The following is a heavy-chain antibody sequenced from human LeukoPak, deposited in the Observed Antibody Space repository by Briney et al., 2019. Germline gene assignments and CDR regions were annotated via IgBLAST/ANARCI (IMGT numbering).Heavy chain of an antibody. Sequence: SETLSLTCTVSGGSISSGSYYWSWIRQPAGKGLEWIGRIYTSGSTNYNPSLKSRVTISVDTSKNQFSLKLSSVTAADTAVYYCARETIGYCSSTSCRGWFDPWGQGTLVTVSS. CDR1: GGSISSGSYY. D-gene: IGHD2-2*01. CDR2: IYTSGST. J-gene: IGHJ5*02. V-gene: IGHV4-61*02. CDR3: ARETIGYCSSTSCRGWFDP.